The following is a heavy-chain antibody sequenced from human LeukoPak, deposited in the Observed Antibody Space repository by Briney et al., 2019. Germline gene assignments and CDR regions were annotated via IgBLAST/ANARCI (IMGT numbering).Heavy chain of an antibody. D-gene: IGHD2-2*02. CDR2: MKPDGSEK. J-gene: IGHJ4*02. CDR1: GFTFSSYW. Sequence: GGSLRLSCAVSGFTFSSYWMSWVRQAPGKGLEWVVNMKPDGSEKYYVDSVKGRFTISRDSSKNSLYLQMNSLRAEDTAVYYCARDPRQSHLVYTTGDYWGQGTLVTVSS. V-gene: IGHV3-7*01. CDR3: ARDPRQSHLVYTTGDY.